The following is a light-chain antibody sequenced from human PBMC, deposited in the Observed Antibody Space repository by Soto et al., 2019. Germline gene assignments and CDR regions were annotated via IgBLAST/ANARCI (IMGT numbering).Light chain of an antibody. Sequence: QSVLTQPPSVSGAPGQRVTISCIASSSNIGAGYDVHWYQQLPGTAPKLLIYGNSNRPSGVPDRFSGSKSGTSASLAITGLQAQDEADYYCQSYDSSLSTYVFGTGTKVTVL. CDR2: GNS. V-gene: IGLV1-40*01. J-gene: IGLJ1*01. CDR1: SSNIGAGYD. CDR3: QSYDSSLSTYV.